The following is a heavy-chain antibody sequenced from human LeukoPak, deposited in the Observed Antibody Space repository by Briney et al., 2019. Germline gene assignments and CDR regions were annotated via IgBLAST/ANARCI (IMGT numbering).Heavy chain of an antibody. Sequence: AAVKVSCKASGYTFTSYDINWVRQATGQGLEWMGWMNPNSGNTGYAQKVQGRVTITRNTSISTAYLELSRLRSEDTAVYYCASARWDSSSVDYWGQGTLVTVSS. J-gene: IGHJ4*02. CDR2: MNPNSGNT. V-gene: IGHV1-8*03. CDR3: ASARWDSSSVDY. D-gene: IGHD6-6*01. CDR1: GYTFTSYD.